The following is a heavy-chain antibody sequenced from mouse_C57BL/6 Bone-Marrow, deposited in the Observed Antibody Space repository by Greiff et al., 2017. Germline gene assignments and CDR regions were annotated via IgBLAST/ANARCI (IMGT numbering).Heavy chain of an antibody. J-gene: IGHJ2*01. CDR1: GYTFTSYG. D-gene: IGHD1-1*01. CDR3: ARGCYYGSRGYFGD. Sequence: QVQLKQSGAELARPGASVKLSCKASGYTFTSYGISWVKQRTGQGLEWIGEIYPRSGNTYYNEKFKGKATLTADKSSSTAYMELRSLTSEDSAVCFCARGCYYGSRGYFGDWGQGTTLTVSS. CDR2: IYPRSGNT. V-gene: IGHV1-81*01.